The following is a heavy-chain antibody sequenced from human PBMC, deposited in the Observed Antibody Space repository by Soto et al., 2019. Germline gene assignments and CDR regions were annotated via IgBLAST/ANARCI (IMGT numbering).Heavy chain of an antibody. D-gene: IGHD2-2*01. Sequence: GGSLRLSCASSVFTFSTYAMTCVRQSPGRGLEWVSTILHDETPFYTDSVKGRFTISRDNVRGTLYLQMNGLRVEDAALYFCAKDLFTTSGKRFFFESWGQGSLVIVSS. V-gene: IGHV3-23*01. CDR1: VFTFSTYA. J-gene: IGHJ4*02. CDR2: ILHDETP. CDR3: AKDLFTTSGKRFFFES.